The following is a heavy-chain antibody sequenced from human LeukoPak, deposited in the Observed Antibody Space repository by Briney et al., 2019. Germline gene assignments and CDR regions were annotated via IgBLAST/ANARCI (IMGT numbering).Heavy chain of an antibody. V-gene: IGHV3-13*01. CDR1: GFSFSSYD. CDR3: AKDSWDLIGYYFDS. J-gene: IGHJ4*02. Sequence: GGSLRLSCAATGFSFSSYDMHWVRQVTGKGLEWVSAIGTSGDTYYPDSVKGRFTISRDNSKNTLYLQMNSLRAEDTAVYYCAKDSWDLIGYYFDSWGQGTLVTVSS. CDR2: IGTSGDT. D-gene: IGHD3-16*02.